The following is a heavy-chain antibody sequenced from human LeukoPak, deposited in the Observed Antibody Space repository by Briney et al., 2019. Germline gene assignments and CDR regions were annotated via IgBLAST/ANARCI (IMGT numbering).Heavy chain of an antibody. CDR1: GFPFSSYA. D-gene: IGHD2-2*01. J-gene: IGHJ6*03. Sequence: PGGSLRLSCAASGFPFSSYAMTWVRQAPGKGLEWGSSISGDGATTYHADSVKGRLPISTDNSKNTLYLQMDSLRAEDTVVYYCARRFFGSSICYPGNMDVWGKGTTVTVSS. CDR2: ISGDGATT. V-gene: IGHV3-23*01. CDR3: ARRFFGSSICYPGNMDV.